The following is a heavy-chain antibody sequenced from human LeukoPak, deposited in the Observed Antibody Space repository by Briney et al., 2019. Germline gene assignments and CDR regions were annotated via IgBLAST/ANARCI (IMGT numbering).Heavy chain of an antibody. V-gene: IGHV3-30*18. CDR2: ISYDGSNK. J-gene: IGHJ4*02. CDR3: AKEDHYGDYVLVLDY. Sequence: PGGSLGLSCAASGFTFSSYGMHWVRQAPGKGLGWVAVISYDGSNKYYADSVKGRFTISRDNSKNTLYLQMNSLRAEDTAVYYCAKEDHYGDYVLVLDYWGQGTLVTVSS. D-gene: IGHD4-17*01. CDR1: GFTFSSYG.